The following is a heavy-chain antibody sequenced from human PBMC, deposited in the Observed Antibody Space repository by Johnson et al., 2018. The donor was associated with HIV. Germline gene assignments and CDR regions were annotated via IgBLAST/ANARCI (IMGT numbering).Heavy chain of an antibody. CDR1: GFTFSSYA. D-gene: IGHD3-22*01. Sequence: QVQLVESGGGVVQPGRSLRLSCAASGFTFSSYAMHWVRQAPGKGLEWVAVISYDGSNKYYADSVKGRFTISRDNSKNTLYLQMNSLRAEDTAVYYCAKDWGITMIVVVITWAFDIWGQGTMVTVSS. CDR3: AKDWGITMIVVVITWAFDI. CDR2: ISYDGSNK. J-gene: IGHJ3*02. V-gene: IGHV3-30*04.